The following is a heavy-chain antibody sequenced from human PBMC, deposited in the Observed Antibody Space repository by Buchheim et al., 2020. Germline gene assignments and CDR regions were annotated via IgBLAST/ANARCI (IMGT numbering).Heavy chain of an antibody. Sequence: EVQLVESGGGLVKPGESLRLSCAASGFTFSSYSMNWVRQAPGKGLEWVSSISSSSYIYYGDSVKGRFTISRDNAKNSLYLQMNSPRVEDTAIYYCVTWGRTAAGATWYFEHWGQGTL. V-gene: IGHV3-21*01. CDR1: GFTFSSYS. CDR3: VTWGRTAAGATWYFEH. D-gene: IGHD6-13*01. CDR2: ISSSSYI. J-gene: IGHJ1*01.